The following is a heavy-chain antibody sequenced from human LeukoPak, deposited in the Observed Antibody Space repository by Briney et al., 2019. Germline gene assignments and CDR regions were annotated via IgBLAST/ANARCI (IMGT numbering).Heavy chain of an antibody. V-gene: IGHV1-8*01. CDR3: ARVMTTTCPLYYYYYGMDV. Sequence: ASVKVSCKASGYTFTSYDINWVRQATGQGLEWMGWMNPNSGNTGYAQKFQGRVTMTRNTSISTAYMELSSLRSEDTAVYYCARVMTTTCPLYYYYYGMDVWGQGTTVTVSS. CDR2: MNPNSGNT. D-gene: IGHD4-4*01. J-gene: IGHJ6*02. CDR1: GYTFTSYD.